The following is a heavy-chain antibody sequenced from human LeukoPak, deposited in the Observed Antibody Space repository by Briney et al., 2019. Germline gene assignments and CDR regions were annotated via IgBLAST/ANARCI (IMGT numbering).Heavy chain of an antibody. Sequence: PGGSLRLSCAASGFTFSSYAMHWVRQAPGKGLEWVAVISYDGSDKYYADSVKGRFTISRDNAKNSLYLQMNSLRAEDTPLYYCAKDMGSGNGRNAFDIWGQGTMVTVSS. CDR1: GFTFSSYA. V-gene: IGHV3-30*04. CDR3: AKDMGSGNGRNAFDI. CDR2: ISYDGSDK. D-gene: IGHD3-10*01. J-gene: IGHJ3*02.